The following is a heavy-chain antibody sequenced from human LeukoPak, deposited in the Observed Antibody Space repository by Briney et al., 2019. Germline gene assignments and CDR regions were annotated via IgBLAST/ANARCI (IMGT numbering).Heavy chain of an antibody. CDR1: GYSFTTYW. V-gene: IGHV5-10-1*01. D-gene: IGHD3-10*01. CDR2: IDPSDSYT. CDR3: GRLDMTRGVFIDY. J-gene: IGHJ4*02. Sequence: GESLKISCKGSGYSFTTYWITWVRQMPGKGLEWMGRIDPSDSYTKNSPFFQGHVSISADKSISTAYLQWSSLKASDTAMYYCGRLDMTRGVFIDYWGQGTLSPSPQ.